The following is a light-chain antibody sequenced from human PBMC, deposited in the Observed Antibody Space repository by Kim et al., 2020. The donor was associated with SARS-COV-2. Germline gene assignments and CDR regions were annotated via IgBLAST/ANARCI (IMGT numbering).Light chain of an antibody. Sequence: SYELTQPPSVSVAPGKTARITCGGNNIGSKSVHWYQLKPGQAPVLVIYYDSDRPSGIPERFSGSNSGNTATLTISRVEAGDEADYYCQVWDSSSDHYVFG. V-gene: IGLV3-21*04. J-gene: IGLJ1*01. CDR3: QVWDSSSDHYV. CDR1: NIGSKS. CDR2: YDS.